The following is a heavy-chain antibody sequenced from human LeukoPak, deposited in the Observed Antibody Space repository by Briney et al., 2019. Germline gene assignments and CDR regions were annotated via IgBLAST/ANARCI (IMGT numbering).Heavy chain of an antibody. D-gene: IGHD1-26*01. CDR3: ARAGPRYYDFDY. CDR1: GGSISSYY. V-gene: IGHV4-59*01. J-gene: IGHJ4*02. Sequence: SETLSLTCTVSGGSISSYYWSWIRQPPGKGLGWIGYIYYSGSTNYNPSLKSRVTISVDTSKSQFSLKLSSVTAADTAVYYCARAGPRYYDFDYWGQGTLVTVSS. CDR2: IYYSGST.